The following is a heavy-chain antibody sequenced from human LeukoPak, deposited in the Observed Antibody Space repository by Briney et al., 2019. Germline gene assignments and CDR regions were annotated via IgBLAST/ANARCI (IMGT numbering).Heavy chain of an antibody. Sequence: EASVKVSCKASGYTFASYGISWVRQAPGQGLEWMGWISAYNGNTNYAQKLQGRVTMTTDTSTSTAYMELRSLRSDDTAVYYCARDGLYCSGGSCESGHWGQGTLVTVSS. CDR3: ARDGLYCSGGSCESGH. J-gene: IGHJ4*02. D-gene: IGHD2-15*01. CDR2: ISAYNGNT. CDR1: GYTFASYG. V-gene: IGHV1-18*01.